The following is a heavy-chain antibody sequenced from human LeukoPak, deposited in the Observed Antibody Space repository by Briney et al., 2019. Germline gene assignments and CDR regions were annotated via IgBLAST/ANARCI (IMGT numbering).Heavy chain of an antibody. CDR3: ARLDASGLDY. CDR2: ISGSGRTI. J-gene: IGHJ4*02. D-gene: IGHD6-19*01. Sequence: PGGSLRLSCTASGFNFSTYWMTWVRQVPGKGLEWVSVISGSGRTIYYANSVKGRFTISRDNAKNSLYLQMNSLRADDTAVYYCARLDASGLDYWGQGTLVTVSS. V-gene: IGHV3-48*03. CDR1: GFNFSTYW.